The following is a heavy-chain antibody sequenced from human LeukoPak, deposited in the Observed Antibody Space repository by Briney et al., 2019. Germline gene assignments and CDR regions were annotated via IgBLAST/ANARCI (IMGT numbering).Heavy chain of an antibody. CDR3: ARGGEYYYDTYGYKFQH. CDR2: ISADNGDT. J-gene: IGHJ1*01. CDR1: GYNLNIYS. V-gene: IGHV1-18*01. D-gene: IGHD3-22*01. Sequence: GASVKVSCKASGYNLNIYSISWMRQAPGQGLEWMGWISADNGDTNYAQKFQGRVTMTTDTSTSTAYMELRSLRSDDTAVYYCARGGEYYYDTYGYKFQHWGQGTLVTVSS.